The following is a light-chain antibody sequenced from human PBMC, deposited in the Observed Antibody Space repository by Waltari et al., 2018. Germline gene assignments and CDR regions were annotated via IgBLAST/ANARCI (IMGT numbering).Light chain of an antibody. CDR2: DVT. J-gene: IGLJ2*01. CDR1: NIDIGGHSY. V-gene: IGLV2-14*03. CDR3: SSWTDSDTLKLV. Sequence: QSALTQPASVSGSPGQSITISCTGTNIDIGGHSYVSWSQQYPGKAPQVMISDVTNRPSGVSNRFSGSKSGNTASLTISGLQAEDEAEYYCSSWTDSDTLKLVFGGGTKLTVL.